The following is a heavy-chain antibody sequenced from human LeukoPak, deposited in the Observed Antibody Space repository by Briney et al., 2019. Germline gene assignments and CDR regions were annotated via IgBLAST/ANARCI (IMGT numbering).Heavy chain of an antibody. D-gene: IGHD6-25*01. CDR1: GGSISSYY. CDR3: VTATTDDAFDI. CDR2: IYYSGST. J-gene: IGHJ3*02. Sequence: SETLSLTCTVSGGSISSYYWSWIRQPPGKGLEWIGYIYYSGSTNYNPSLKSRVTISVGTSKNQFSLKLSSVTAADTAVYYCVTATTDDAFDIWGQGTMVTVSS. V-gene: IGHV4-59*08.